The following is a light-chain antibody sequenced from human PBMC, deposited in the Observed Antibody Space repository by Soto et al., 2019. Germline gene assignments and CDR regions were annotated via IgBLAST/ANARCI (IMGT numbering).Light chain of an antibody. CDR3: QQYNNWPPIT. J-gene: IGKJ5*01. V-gene: IGKV3D-15*01. Sequence: EIVLTQPPAPLSLSPGDRVTLSCRSSQSVDINLAWYQQKPGQAPRLLIYGASNRATGIPDRFSGSGSGTEFTLTISSLQSEDFAVYYCQQYNNWPPITLGQGTRLEIK. CDR2: GAS. CDR1: QSVDIN.